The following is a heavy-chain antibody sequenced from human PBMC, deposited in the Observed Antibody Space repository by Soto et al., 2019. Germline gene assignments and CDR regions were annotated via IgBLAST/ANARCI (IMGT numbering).Heavy chain of an antibody. CDR1: GFTFSSYS. V-gene: IGHV3-48*02. CDR2: ISSSSSTI. J-gene: IGHJ6*02. Sequence: EVQLVESGGGLVQPGGSLRLSCAASGFTFSSYSMNWVRQTPGKGLEWVSYISSSSSTIYYADSVKGRFTISRDNAKNSLYLQMNSRGDEDTAVYYCARDFGDIVVVPAADSEGYYYYYGMDVWGQGTTVTVSS. D-gene: IGHD2-2*01. CDR3: ARDFGDIVVVPAADSEGYYYYYGMDV.